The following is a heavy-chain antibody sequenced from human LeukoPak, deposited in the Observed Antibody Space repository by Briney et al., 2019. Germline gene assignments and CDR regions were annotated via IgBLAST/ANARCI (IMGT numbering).Heavy chain of an antibody. V-gene: IGHV3-7*04. D-gene: IGHD4-17*01. Sequence: GGSLRLSCAASRFTVSDYWMSWVRQTPGKGLEWVANIKQDGSEKYYVDSVKGRFTISRDNAKNSLYLQMNSLRAEDTAVYYCARGYYGDYTFDYWGQGTLVTVSS. J-gene: IGHJ4*02. CDR1: RFTVSDYW. CDR2: IKQDGSEK. CDR3: ARGYYGDYTFDY.